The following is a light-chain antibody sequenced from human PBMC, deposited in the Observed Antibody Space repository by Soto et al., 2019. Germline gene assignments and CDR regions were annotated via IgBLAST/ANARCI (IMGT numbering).Light chain of an antibody. J-gene: IGLJ1*01. CDR1: SSDVGSYNR. Sequence: QSALTQPPSVSGSPGQSVTISCTGTSSDVGSYNRVSWYQQPLGTAPKLMIYDVSNRPSGIPDRFSGSKSGNAASLTISGLQAEDEADYYCSSYTTSSTYVFGTGTKLTVL. CDR2: DVS. V-gene: IGLV2-18*02. CDR3: SSYTTSSTYV.